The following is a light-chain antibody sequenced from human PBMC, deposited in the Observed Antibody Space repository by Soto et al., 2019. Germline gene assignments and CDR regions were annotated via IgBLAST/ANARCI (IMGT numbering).Light chain of an antibody. CDR1: SSDIGNNY. CDR2: ETN. V-gene: IGLV1-51*02. CDR3: GTWDSSLSADV. Sequence: QSVLTQPPSVSAAPGQKVTISCSGSSSDIGNNYVSWYQHPPGTAPKLLIFETNRRPSGIPDRFSGSKSGTSATLGITGLQTGDEADYYGGTWDSSLSADVFGTGTKVTVL. J-gene: IGLJ1*01.